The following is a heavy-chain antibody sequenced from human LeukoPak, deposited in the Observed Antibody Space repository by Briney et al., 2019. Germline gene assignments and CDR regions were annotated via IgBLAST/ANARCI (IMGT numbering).Heavy chain of an antibody. CDR3: GRDSVEMGTIHSDY. J-gene: IGHJ4*02. V-gene: IGHV4-39*07. CDR2: IYYSGST. Sequence: PSETLSLTCTVSGGSISSSNYFWGWIRQAPGKGLEGLGSIYYSGSTYYNPSLKSRVTISADMSKNQFSLRLYSVTAADTAVYYGGRDSVEMGTIHSDYWGQGTLVTVSS. D-gene: IGHD5-24*01. CDR1: GGSISSSNYF.